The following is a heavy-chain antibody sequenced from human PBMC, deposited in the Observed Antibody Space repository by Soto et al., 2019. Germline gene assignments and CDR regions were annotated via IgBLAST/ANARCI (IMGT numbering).Heavy chain of an antibody. CDR3: AKPRSSLEWPPFDP. Sequence: LPWDASWGACGGYAVRRVSQNTGKGLEWVAVIKSDGTTQDYIDSVKGRFFASRDNGKKTVYLQMNNLRPEGTGIYYCAKPRSSLEWPPFDPWGHGTLVTVSS. V-gene: IGHV3-33*08. CDR2: IKSDGTTQ. CDR1: WGACGGYA. J-gene: IGHJ5*02. D-gene: IGHD3-3*01.